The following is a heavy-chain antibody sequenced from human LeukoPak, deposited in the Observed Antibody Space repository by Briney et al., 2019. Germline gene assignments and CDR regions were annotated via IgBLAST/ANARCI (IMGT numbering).Heavy chain of an antibody. CDR3: ARLTPTTLIIVITPDAFDI. D-gene: IGHD3-22*01. CDR2: IYYSGST. Sequence: SETLSLTCTVSGGSISSSSYYWGWIRQPPGKGLEWIGSIYYSGSTYYNPSLKSRVTISVDTSRNQFSLKLSSVTAADTAVYYCARLTPTTLIIVITPDAFDIWGQGTLVTVSS. V-gene: IGHV4-39*07. J-gene: IGHJ3*02. CDR1: GGSISSSSYY.